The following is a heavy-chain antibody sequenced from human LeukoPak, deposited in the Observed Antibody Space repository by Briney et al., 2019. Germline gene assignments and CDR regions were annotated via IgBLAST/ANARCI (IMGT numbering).Heavy chain of an antibody. CDR3: ARGYGSGSYFTLGY. J-gene: IGHJ4*02. CDR2: INSDGSST. CDR1: GFTFSSYW. Sequence: GGSLRLSCAASGFTFSSYWMHWVRRAPGKGLVWVSRINSDGSSTSSADSVKGRFTISRDNAKNTMYLQMNSLRAEDTAVYYCARGYGSGSYFTLGYWGQGTLVTVSS. D-gene: IGHD3-10*01. V-gene: IGHV3-74*01.